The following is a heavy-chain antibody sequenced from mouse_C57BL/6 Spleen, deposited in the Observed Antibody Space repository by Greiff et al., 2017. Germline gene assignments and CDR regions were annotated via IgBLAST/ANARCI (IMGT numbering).Heavy chain of an antibody. J-gene: IGHJ4*01. CDR3: ARNLRHGYAMDY. V-gene: IGHV2-2*01. Sequence: QVQLKESGPGLVQPSQSLSITCTVSGFSLTSYGVHWVRQSPGKGLEWLGVIWSGGSTDYNAAFISRLSISKDNSKSQVFFKMNSLQADDTAIYYCARNLRHGYAMDYWGQGTSVTVSS. CDR1: GFSLTSYG. D-gene: IGHD2-12*01. CDR2: IWSGGST.